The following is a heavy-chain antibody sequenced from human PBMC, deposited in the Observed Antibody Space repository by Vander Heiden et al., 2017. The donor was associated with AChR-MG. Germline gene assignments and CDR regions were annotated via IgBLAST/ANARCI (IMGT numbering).Heavy chain of an antibody. D-gene: IGHD3-16*01. CDR3: VKDTTRVWGIFDY. Sequence: EVQLLESGGALVQPGGSLRLSCAASRFSFSNYAMSWVRLTRGKGLEWVSSITDSGRSTYYADSVKGRFTISRDNSKNTLYLQMNSLRAEDTAIYYCVKDTTRVWGIFDYWGQGTLATVSS. V-gene: IGHV3-23*01. CDR1: RFSFSNYA. CDR2: ITDSGRST. J-gene: IGHJ4*02.